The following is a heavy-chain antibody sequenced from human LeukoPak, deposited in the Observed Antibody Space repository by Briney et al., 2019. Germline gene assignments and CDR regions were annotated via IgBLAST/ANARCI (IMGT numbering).Heavy chain of an antibody. J-gene: IGHJ3*01. V-gene: IGHV3-23*01. Sequence: GGSLRLSXVGSGFIFSSYDMGWVRQAPGKGLEWVSSISRAGDRTYYEDSVKGRFTISRDNSRNTMHLQMNSLRAEDTAVYYCARGESFAFDVWGQGTMVTVSS. CDR1: GFIFSSYD. CDR3: ARGESFAFDV. CDR2: ISRAGDRT.